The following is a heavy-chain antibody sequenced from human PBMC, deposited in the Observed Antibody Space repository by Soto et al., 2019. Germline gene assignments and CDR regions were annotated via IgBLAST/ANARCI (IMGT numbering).Heavy chain of an antibody. CDR1: GYTFTTYS. V-gene: IGHV1-18*01. D-gene: IGHD2-21*01. Sequence: QVQLVQSGTEVKKPGASVKVSCKASGYTFTTYSIAWVRQAPGEGLEWMGWISPYNGNTNYAQKFQGRVTMTTDTSTNTAYMELRSLRSDDTAVYYWAREAFGVHISWFDPWGQGTLVTVSS. CDR3: AREAFGVHISWFDP. J-gene: IGHJ5*02. CDR2: ISPYNGNT.